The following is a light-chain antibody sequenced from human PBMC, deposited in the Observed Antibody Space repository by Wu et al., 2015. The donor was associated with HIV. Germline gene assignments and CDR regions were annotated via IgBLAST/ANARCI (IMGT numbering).Light chain of an antibody. J-gene: IGKJ3*01. V-gene: IGKV1-39*01. CDR2: SAS. CDR1: QFISTY. CDR3: QQGYSIPR. Sequence: DIQMTQSPSSVSASVGDSVTISCRTSQFISTYLNWFQQKPGKAPKLLIYSASSLQGGVPSRFTGSGSGTDFTLTISNLQPEDFAIYYCQQGYSIPRFGPGTKVEI.